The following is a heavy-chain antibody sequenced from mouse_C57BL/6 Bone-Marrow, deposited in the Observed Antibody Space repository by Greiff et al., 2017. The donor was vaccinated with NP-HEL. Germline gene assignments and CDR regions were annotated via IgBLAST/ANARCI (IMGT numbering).Heavy chain of an antibody. CDR2: IYPGGGYT. CDR3: AMGIYYYGSSLDY. D-gene: IGHD1-1*01. J-gene: IGHJ2*01. CDR1: GYTFTNYW. Sequence: VQLQESGAELVRPGTSVKMSCKASGYTFTNYWIGWAKQRPGHGLEWIGDIYPGGGYTNYNEKFKGKATLTADKSSSTAYMQFSSLTSEDSAIYDCAMGIYYYGSSLDYWGRGTTLTVSS. V-gene: IGHV1-63*01.